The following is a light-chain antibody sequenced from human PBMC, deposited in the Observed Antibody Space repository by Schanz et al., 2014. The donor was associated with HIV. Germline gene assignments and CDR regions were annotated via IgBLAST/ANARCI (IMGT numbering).Light chain of an antibody. J-gene: IGKJ3*01. CDR1: QSLLHSDGKTY. V-gene: IGKV2-29*02. Sequence: DIVLTQTPLSLSVTPGQPASISCKSSQSLLHSDGKTYLYWYLQKPGQSPQLLMYEISRRLSGVPDRFSGSGSGTDFTLKISRVEADDVGIFYCMQRLEFPLTFGPGTKVDI. CDR3: MQRLEFPLT. CDR2: EIS.